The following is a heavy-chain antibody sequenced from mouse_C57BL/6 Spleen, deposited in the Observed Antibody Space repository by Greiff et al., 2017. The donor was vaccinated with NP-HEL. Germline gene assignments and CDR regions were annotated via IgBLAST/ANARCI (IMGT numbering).Heavy chain of an antibody. CDR2: IWSGGST. J-gene: IGHJ4*01. CDR3: AKNKGSRPYYYAMDY. CDR1: GFSLTSYG. V-gene: IGHV2-4*01. Sequence: VQLQQSGPGLVQPSQSLSITCTVSGFSLTSYGVHWVRQPPGKGLEWLGVIWSGGSTAYNAAFISRLSISKDNSKSQVFFKMKSLQADDTAIYYCAKNKGSRPYYYAMDYWGQGTSVTVSS.